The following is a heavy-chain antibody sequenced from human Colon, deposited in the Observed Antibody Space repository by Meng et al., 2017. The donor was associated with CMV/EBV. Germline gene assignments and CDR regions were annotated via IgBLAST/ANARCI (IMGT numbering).Heavy chain of an antibody. V-gene: IGHV1-46*01. Sequence: SVKVSCKASGYTFTRYVLHWVRQAPGQGLEWMAIINPGGGGTNYAQKLQGRLTVTRDTSTTTVFMELGSLTAEDTAVYYCAREHSGSNAFDIWGQGTMVTVSS. J-gene: IGHJ3*02. CDR2: INPGGGGT. CDR1: GYTFTRYV. D-gene: IGHD6-19*01. CDR3: AREHSGSNAFDI.